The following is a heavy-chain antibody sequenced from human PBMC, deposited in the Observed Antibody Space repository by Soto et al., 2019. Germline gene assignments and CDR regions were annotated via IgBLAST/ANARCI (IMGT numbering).Heavy chain of an antibody. Sequence: EVQLVESGGGLVQPGGSLRLSCAASGFTFSSYWVSWVRQAPGKGLEWVANIKQDGSEKYYVDSVKGRFTISRDNAKNSLYLQMNSLRAEDTAVYYCAREGYRKYSYYGMDVWGQGTTVTVSS. CDR1: GFTFSSYW. D-gene: IGHD5-18*01. CDR2: IKQDGSEK. V-gene: IGHV3-7*01. J-gene: IGHJ6*02. CDR3: AREGYRKYSYYGMDV.